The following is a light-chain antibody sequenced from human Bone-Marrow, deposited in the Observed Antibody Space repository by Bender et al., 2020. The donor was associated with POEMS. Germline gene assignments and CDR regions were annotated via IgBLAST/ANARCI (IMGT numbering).Light chain of an antibody. V-gene: IGLV2-14*02. CDR1: SRDVGSYNL. CDR3: TSYTTSSTWV. J-gene: IGLJ3*02. Sequence: QSALTQPASVSGSPGQSITISCTGTSRDVGSYNLVSWYQHHPGKAPKLVIYEVNNRPSGVSDRFSGSKSGNTASLTISGLQAEDEAHYYCTSYTTSSTWVFGGGTKLTVL. CDR2: EVN.